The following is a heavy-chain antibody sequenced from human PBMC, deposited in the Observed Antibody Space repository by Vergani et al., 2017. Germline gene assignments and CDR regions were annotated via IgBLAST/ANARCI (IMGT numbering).Heavy chain of an antibody. D-gene: IGHD6-6*01. J-gene: IGHJ4*02. Sequence: QVQLVESGGGVVQPGRSLRLSCAVSGFTFSSYGMHWVRQAPGKGLEWVAVIWYDGSNKYYADSVKGRFTISRDNSKNTMYLQMNSLRAVDTAVYYCARDPSLCQLVPKYFDYWDRGTLVTVYS. V-gene: IGHV3-33*01. CDR2: IWYDGSNK. CDR1: GFTFSSYG. CDR3: ARDPSLCQLVPKYFDY.